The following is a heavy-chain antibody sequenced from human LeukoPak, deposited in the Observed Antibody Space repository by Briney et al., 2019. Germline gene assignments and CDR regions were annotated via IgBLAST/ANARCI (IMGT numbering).Heavy chain of an antibody. Sequence: SVKVSCKASGGTFSSYAISWVRQAPGQGLEWMGRIIPILGIANYAQKFQGRVTITADKSTSTAYMELSSLRSEDTAVYYCASGSDGYFFDPWGQGTLVTVSS. CDR3: ASGSDGYFFDP. J-gene: IGHJ5*02. CDR1: GGTFSSYA. V-gene: IGHV1-69*04. CDR2: IIPILGIA. D-gene: IGHD2-15*01.